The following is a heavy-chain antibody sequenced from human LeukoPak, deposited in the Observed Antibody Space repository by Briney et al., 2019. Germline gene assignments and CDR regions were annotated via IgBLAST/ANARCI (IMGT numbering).Heavy chain of an antibody. Sequence: AGGSLRLSCAASGFTFSSYWMHWVRQAPGEGLVWVSRIKSDGSTRYADSVKGRFTVSRDNAKNTVSLQMNSLRAEDTGVYYCARAPSEIGGYYPEYFRHWGQGTLVIVSS. CDR1: GFTFSSYW. CDR3: ARAPSEIGGYYPEYFRH. J-gene: IGHJ1*01. V-gene: IGHV3-74*01. CDR2: IKSDGST. D-gene: IGHD3-22*01.